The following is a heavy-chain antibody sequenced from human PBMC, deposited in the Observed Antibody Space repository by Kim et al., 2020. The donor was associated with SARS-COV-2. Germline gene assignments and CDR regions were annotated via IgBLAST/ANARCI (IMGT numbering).Heavy chain of an antibody. CDR3: AKGGTIFGVVVSSFFPFDY. D-gene: IGHD3-3*01. V-gene: IGHV3-23*01. J-gene: IGHJ4*02. Sequence: GESLRLSCAASGFTFSNYAMSWVRQAPGKGLEWVSAISSSGGTTHYADSVKGRFTISRDNSKSTLYLQMNSLRAEDTAVYYCAKGGTIFGVVVSSFFPFDYWGQGTLVTVSS. CDR1: GFTFSNYA. CDR2: ISSSGGTT.